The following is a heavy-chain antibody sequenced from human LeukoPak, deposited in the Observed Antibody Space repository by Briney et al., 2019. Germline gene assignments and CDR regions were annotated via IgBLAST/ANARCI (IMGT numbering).Heavy chain of an antibody. CDR1: GFTFSNAW. J-gene: IGHJ1*01. CDR2: IKSKTDGGTT. Sequence: KSGGSLRLSCAASGFTFSNAWMSWVRQAPGKGLEWVGRIKSKTDGGTTDYAAPVKGRFTISRDDSKNTLYLQMNSLKTEDTAVYYCTTSPPRKFGPQPHWGQGTLVTVSS. D-gene: IGHD1-1*01. V-gene: IGHV3-15*01. CDR3: TTSPPRKFGPQPH.